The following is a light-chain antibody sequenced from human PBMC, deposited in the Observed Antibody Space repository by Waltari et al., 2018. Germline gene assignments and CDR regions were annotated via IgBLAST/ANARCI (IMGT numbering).Light chain of an antibody. V-gene: IGKV4-1*01. J-gene: IGKJ4*01. CDR3: QQSYSTPVT. CDR2: WAS. Sequence: DIVMTQSPDSLAVSLGERATINCKSSQSVLYSPNNKDSLSWYQQKPGLPPKLLIYWASTRESGVPDRFSGSGSGTDFTLTISSLQAEDVAVYYCQQSYSTPVTFGGGTRVEIK. CDR1: QSVLYSPNNKDS.